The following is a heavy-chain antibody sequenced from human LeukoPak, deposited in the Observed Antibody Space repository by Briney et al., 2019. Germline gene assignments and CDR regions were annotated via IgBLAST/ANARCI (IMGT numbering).Heavy chain of an antibody. CDR3: STGFCLSGTCHWDDAFAV. CDR1: GLNFIDAW. Sequence: GGSLRLSCAVSGLNFIDAWMTWVRQAPGRGLEWVGRIKCRSQGATTDYATPVKGRFTISRDDSNNMVSLEMNNLKTEDAAVYYCSTGFCLSGTCHWDDAFAVWGQGTTVTVSS. J-gene: IGHJ3*01. V-gene: IGHV3-15*01. D-gene: IGHD5-12*01. CDR2: IKCRSQGATT.